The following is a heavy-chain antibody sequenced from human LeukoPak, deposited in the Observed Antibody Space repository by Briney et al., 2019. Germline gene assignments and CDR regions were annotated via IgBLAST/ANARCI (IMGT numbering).Heavy chain of an antibody. CDR2: IKQDGSEK. J-gene: IGHJ6*03. V-gene: IGHV3-7*01. CDR3: ARERGATYYYYYCYMDV. Sequence: GGSLRLSCAASGFTFSSYWMSWVRQAPGKGLEWVANIKQDGSEKYYVDSVKGRFTISRDNAKNSLYLQMNSLRAEDTAVYYCARERGATYYYYYCYMDVWGKGTTVTVSS. D-gene: IGHD1-26*01. CDR1: GFTFSSYW.